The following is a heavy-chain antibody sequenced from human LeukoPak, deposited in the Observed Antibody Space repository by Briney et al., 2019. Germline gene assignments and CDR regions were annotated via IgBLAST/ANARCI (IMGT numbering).Heavy chain of an antibody. D-gene: IGHD6-19*01. CDR1: SGPISSSNW. CDR2: IYHSGST. CDR3: ASREYSSGWYDY. Sequence: SGTLSLTCAVSSGPISSSNWWSWVRQPPGKGLEWIGEIYHSGSTNYNPSLKSRVTISVDKSKNQFSLKLTSVTAADTAVYYCASREYSSGWYDYWGQGTLVTVSS. J-gene: IGHJ4*02. V-gene: IGHV4-4*02.